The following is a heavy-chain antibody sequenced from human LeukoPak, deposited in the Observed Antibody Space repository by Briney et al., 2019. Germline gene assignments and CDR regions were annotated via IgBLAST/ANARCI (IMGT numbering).Heavy chain of an antibody. J-gene: IGHJ4*02. V-gene: IGHV4-59*08. CDR1: SGSISTYY. Sequence: SETLSLTCTVSSGSISTYYWSWIRQPPGKGLEWIGYIYYIGSTNYNPSLKSRVTISVDTSRNQFSLKLTSVTAADTAVYYCAGHSPTYYDFDYWGQGTLVTVSS. CDR2: IYYIGST. D-gene: IGHD1-26*01. CDR3: AGHSPTYYDFDY.